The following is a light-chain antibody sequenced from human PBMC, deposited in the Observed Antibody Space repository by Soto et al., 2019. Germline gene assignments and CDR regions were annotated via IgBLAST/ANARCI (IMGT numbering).Light chain of an antibody. CDR1: QSVSSN. V-gene: IGKV3-15*01. CDR2: GAS. J-gene: IGKJ4*01. CDR3: LQYNNWPDT. Sequence: EIVMTQSPATLSVSPGERATLSCRASQSVSSNLAWYQQKPGQAPRLLIYGASTRATGIPARFSGSGSGTEFTLTISSLQSEDFAVYYCLQYNNWPDTFGGGARVEIK.